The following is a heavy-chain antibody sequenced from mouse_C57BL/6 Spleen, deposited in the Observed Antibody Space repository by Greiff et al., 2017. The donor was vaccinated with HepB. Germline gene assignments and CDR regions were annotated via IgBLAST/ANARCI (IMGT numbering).Heavy chain of an antibody. V-gene: IGHV1-26*01. CDR1: GYTFTDYY. J-gene: IGHJ2*01. CDR2: INPNNGGT. CDR3: ARSFLYYYGSSYDFDY. D-gene: IGHD1-1*01. Sequence: EVQLQQSGPELVKPGASVKISCKASGYTFTDYYMNWVKQSHGKSLEWIGDINPNNGGTSYNQKFKGKATLTVDKSSSTAYMELRSMTSEDSAVYYCARSFLYYYGSSYDFDYWGQGTTLTVSS.